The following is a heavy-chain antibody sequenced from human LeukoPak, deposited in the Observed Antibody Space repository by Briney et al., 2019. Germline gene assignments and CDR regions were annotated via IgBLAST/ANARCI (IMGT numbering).Heavy chain of an antibody. CDR1: GGSISSGSYY. V-gene: IGHV4-61*02. J-gene: IGHJ6*03. CDR2: IYTSGST. Sequence: SETLSLTCTVSGGSISSGSYYWSWIRQPAGKGLERIGRIYTSGSTNYNPSLKSRVTISVDTSKNQFSLKLSSVTAADTAVYYCARGLTMVRGGNYYYMDVWGKGTTVTVSS. CDR3: ARGLTMVRGGNYYYMDV. D-gene: IGHD3-10*01.